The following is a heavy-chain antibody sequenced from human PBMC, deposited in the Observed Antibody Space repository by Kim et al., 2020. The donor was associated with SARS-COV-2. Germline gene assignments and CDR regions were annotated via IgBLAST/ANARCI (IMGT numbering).Heavy chain of an antibody. Sequence: GGSLRLSCAASGFTFSSYAMHWVRQAPGKGLEWVAVISYDGSNKYYADSVKGRFTISRDNSKNTLYLQMNSLRAEDTAVYYCARDLGYCGGDCYSDYYYYGMDVWGQGTTVTVSS. CDR3: ARDLGYCGGDCYSDYYYYGMDV. D-gene: IGHD2-21*02. J-gene: IGHJ6*02. CDR2: ISYDGSNK. CDR1: GFTFSSYA. V-gene: IGHV3-30*04.